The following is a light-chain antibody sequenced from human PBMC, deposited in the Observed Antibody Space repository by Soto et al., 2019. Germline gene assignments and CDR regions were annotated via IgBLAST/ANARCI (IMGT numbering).Light chain of an antibody. J-gene: IGKJ2*01. Sequence: DIVMTQSPLSLPVTPGEPASISCRSSQSLLHSKGYNYLDWYLQKPEQSPQLLMSLGSNRTSGVPDRFSGSGSGTDFTLKISRVEAEDVGVYYCMQALQTPYTFGQGTKLEIK. CDR3: MQALQTPYT. CDR1: QSLLHSKGYNY. V-gene: IGKV2-28*01. CDR2: LGS.